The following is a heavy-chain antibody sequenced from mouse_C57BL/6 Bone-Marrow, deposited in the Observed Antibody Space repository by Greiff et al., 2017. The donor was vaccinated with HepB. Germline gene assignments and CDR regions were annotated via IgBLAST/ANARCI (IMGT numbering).Heavy chain of an antibody. Sequence: VKLQESGPELVKPGASVKISCKASGYAFSSSWMNWVKQRPGKGLEWIGRIYPGDGDTNYNGKFKGKATLTADKSSSTAYMQLSSLTSEDSAVYFCARGDFLFAYWGQGTLVTVSA. V-gene: IGHV1-82*01. CDR1: GYAFSSSW. J-gene: IGHJ3*01. CDR3: ARGDFLFAY. CDR2: IYPGDGDT.